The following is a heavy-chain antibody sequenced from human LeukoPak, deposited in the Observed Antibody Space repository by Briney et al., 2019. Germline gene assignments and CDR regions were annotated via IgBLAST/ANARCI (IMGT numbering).Heavy chain of an antibody. Sequence: GGSLRLSCAASGFTFSSYWMHWVRQAPGKGLVWVSRINSDGSSTSYADSVKGRFTISRDNAKNTLYLQMNSLKTEDTAVYYCTRYSYGREFDYWGQGTLVTVSS. D-gene: IGHD5-18*01. V-gene: IGHV3-74*01. CDR1: GFTFSSYW. J-gene: IGHJ4*02. CDR2: INSDGSST. CDR3: TRYSYGREFDY.